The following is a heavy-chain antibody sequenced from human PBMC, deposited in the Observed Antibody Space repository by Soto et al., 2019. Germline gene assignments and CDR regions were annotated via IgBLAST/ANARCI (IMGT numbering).Heavy chain of an antibody. CDR1: GGSIGTYY. Sequence: SETLSLTCTVSGGSIGTYYWGWIRQPPGKGLEWIGYIYYRGNTDYNPSLKSRVTISLDTPKNQFSLKLSSVTAADTAVYYCARHPGYYDILTGYTTYYFDYWGQGILVTVSS. CDR2: IYYRGNT. J-gene: IGHJ4*02. D-gene: IGHD3-9*01. V-gene: IGHV4-59*08. CDR3: ARHPGYYDILTGYTTYYFDY.